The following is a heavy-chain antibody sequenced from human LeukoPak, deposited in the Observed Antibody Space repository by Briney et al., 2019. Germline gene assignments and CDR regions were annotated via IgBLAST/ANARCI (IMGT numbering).Heavy chain of an antibody. D-gene: IGHD3-22*01. V-gene: IGHV3-53*01. Sequence: GGSLRLSCAASGFTVDSNYLSWVRQAPGKGLEWVSTIYTGGNTYYAASVKGRFTISRDFSKNTVFLHMNSLRAEDTAMYYCARGDDSGYYGYFDYWGQGALVTVSS. J-gene: IGHJ4*02. CDR3: ARGDDSGYYGYFDY. CDR1: GFTVDSNY. CDR2: IYTGGNT.